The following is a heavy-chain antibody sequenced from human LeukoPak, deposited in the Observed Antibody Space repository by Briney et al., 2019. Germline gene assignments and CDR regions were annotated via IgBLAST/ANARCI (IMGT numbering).Heavy chain of an antibody. CDR1: GFTLSSYA. J-gene: IGHJ4*02. Sequence: GGSLRLSCAASGFTLSSYAMHWVRQAPGKWRGWVAVISYDGSNKYYADSVKGRFTISRDNSKNTLYLQMNSLRAEDTAVYYCARDSSGWSHFDYWGQGTLVTVSS. D-gene: IGHD6-19*01. CDR3: ARDSSGWSHFDY. CDR2: ISYDGSNK. V-gene: IGHV3-30*04.